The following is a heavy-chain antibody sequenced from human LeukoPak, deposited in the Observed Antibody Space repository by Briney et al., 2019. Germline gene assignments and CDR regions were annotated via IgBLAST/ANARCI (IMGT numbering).Heavy chain of an antibody. J-gene: IGHJ4*02. Sequence: ASVKVSCKAFGYTFTSNYMHWVRQAPGQGPEWMGVISPSGGSTTYAQKFQGRVTLTRDMSTSTAYMELRSLRSDDTAVYYCARDDHYGSGTPNNWGQGTLVTVSS. CDR3: ARDDHYGSGTPNN. CDR1: GYTFTSNY. D-gene: IGHD3-10*01. V-gene: IGHV1-46*01. CDR2: ISPSGGST.